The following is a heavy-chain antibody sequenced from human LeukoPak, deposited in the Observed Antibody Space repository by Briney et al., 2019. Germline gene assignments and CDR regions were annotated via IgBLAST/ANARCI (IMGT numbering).Heavy chain of an antibody. CDR3: ARDRPYYDKGDMDV. V-gene: IGHV3-53*01. CDR2: LYTDGTT. J-gene: IGHJ6*02. D-gene: IGHD3-22*01. Sequence: PGGSLRLSCAASGFTVGSNYMSWVRQAPGKGLEWVSILYTDGTTYYADSVRGRFTISRDSSTNTLYLQMSSLRADDTAVYFCARDRPYYDKGDMDVWGQGTMDTVSS. CDR1: GFTVGSNY.